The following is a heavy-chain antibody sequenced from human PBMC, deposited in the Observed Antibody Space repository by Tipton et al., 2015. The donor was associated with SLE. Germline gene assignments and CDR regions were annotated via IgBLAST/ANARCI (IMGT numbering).Heavy chain of an antibody. D-gene: IGHD2-21*01. Sequence: TLSLTCTVSGGSIGNSYYWGWIRQPPGKGLEWIGTIYYSGRTDYNPSLKSRVTMSVDTSMNQFSLRLRSVTAADTAVYYCARRRFQSAPDYWGQGTLVSVSS. CDR2: IYYSGRT. V-gene: IGHV4-39*07. CDR1: GGSIGNSYY. CDR3: ARRRFQSAPDY. J-gene: IGHJ4*02.